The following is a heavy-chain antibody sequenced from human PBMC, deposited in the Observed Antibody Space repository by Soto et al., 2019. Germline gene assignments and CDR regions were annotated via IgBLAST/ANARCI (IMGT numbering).Heavy chain of an antibody. V-gene: IGHV3-74*01. Sequence: GGSLRLSCAATGFAFSSYWMHWVRQAPGKGLVWVSRINSDGSSTSYADSVKGRFTISRDNAKNTLYLQMNSLRAEDTAVYYCARLPTTMGLLGFDNWGQGTLVTVSS. CDR3: ARLPTTMGLLGFDN. J-gene: IGHJ4*02. CDR1: GFAFSSYW. D-gene: IGHD5-18*01. CDR2: INSDGSST.